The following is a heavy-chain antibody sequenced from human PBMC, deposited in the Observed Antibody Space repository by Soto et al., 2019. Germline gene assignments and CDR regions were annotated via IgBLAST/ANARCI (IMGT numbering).Heavy chain of an antibody. Sequence: EVQLLESGGGLVQPGGSLRLSCAASGFTFSSYTMSWVRLAPGKGLEWVSAISGNGDNTYYADSVKGRFTISRDNSKNTLYLQINSLRAEDTAVYYCAKYLYIRGWHFDYWGQGNLVTVSS. CDR1: GFTFSSYT. V-gene: IGHV3-23*01. CDR2: ISGNGDNT. CDR3: AKYLYIRGWHFDY. J-gene: IGHJ4*02. D-gene: IGHD6-19*01.